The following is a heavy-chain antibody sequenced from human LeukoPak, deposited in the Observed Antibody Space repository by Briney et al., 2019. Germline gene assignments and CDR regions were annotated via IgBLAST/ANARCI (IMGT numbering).Heavy chain of an antibody. D-gene: IGHD1-26*01. CDR3: AKDMGSGSYYYYYGMDV. V-gene: IGHV3-9*01. Sequence: GRSLRLSCAASGFTFDDYAMHWVRQAPGKGLEWVSGISWNSGSIGYADSVKGRFTISRDNAKNSLYLQMNSLRAEDTALYYCAKDMGSGSYYYYYGMDVWGQGTTVTVSS. CDR1: GFTFDDYA. J-gene: IGHJ6*02. CDR2: ISWNSGSI.